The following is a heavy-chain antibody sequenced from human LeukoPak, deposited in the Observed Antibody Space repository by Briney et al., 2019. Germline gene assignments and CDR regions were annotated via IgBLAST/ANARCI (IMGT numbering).Heavy chain of an antibody. D-gene: IGHD1-26*01. CDR2: INPSGGST. Sequence: GASVKVSCKASGYTFTSYYMHWVRQAPGQGLEWMGIINPSGGSTSYAQKFQGRVTMTRDMSTSTVYMELSSLRSEDTAVYYCARSRIVGATLDIWGQGTMVTVSS. CDR1: GYTFTSYY. CDR3: ARSRIVGATLDI. V-gene: IGHV1-46*01. J-gene: IGHJ3*02.